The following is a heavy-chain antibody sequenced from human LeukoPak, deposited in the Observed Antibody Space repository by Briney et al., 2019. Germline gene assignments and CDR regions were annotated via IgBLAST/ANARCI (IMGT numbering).Heavy chain of an antibody. Sequence: TLSLTSTVSGGSISSGGYYWSWIRQHPGKGLEWIGYIYYSGSTYYNPSLKSRVTISVDTSKNQFSLKLSPVTAADTAVYYGARAGGSGSYYRPVDYWRQGTLVTVPS. J-gene: IGHJ4*02. D-gene: IGHD3-10*01. CDR1: GGSISSGGYY. CDR2: IYYSGST. CDR3: ARAGGSGSYYRPVDY. V-gene: IGHV4-31*03.